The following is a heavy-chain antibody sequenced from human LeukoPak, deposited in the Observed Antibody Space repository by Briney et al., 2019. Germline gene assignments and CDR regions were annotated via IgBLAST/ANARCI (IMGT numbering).Heavy chain of an antibody. V-gene: IGHV3-74*01. CDR3: ARGVPYASWSGPHYSDY. D-gene: IGHD3-3*01. CDR1: GNYW. CDR2: INSDGSWT. J-gene: IGHJ4*02. Sequence: HSGGSLRLSCAASGNYWMHWVRQAPGKGLVWVSHINSDGSWTSYADSVKGRFSISRDNAKNSLYLQMNSLRAEDTAVYYCARGVPYASWSGPHYSDYWGQGTLVTVSS.